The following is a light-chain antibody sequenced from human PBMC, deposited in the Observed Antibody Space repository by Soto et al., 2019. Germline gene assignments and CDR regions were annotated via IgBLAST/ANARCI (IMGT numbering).Light chain of an antibody. CDR2: QDD. V-gene: IGLV3-1*01. Sequence: SYELAQPPSVSVSPGQTASITCSGQKLGDRFVCWYQQRSGQSPVLVMYQDDKRPSGTPERFSGSNSGNTATLTISETQAMDEADYYCQAWDSSTVVFGVGTKLTVL. J-gene: IGLJ2*01. CDR1: KLGDRF. CDR3: QAWDSSTVV.